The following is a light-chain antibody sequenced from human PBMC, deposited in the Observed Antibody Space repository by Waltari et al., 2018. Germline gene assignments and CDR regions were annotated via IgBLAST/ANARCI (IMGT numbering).Light chain of an antibody. CDR2: KMS. V-gene: IGKV2-24*01. CDR3: MQVTQLPLFRYT. J-gene: IGKJ2*01. CDR1: QSLGHSDGNTY. Sequence: IVMTQTPLSSPVTLGQPASISCRSSQSLGHSDGNTYLSWLQQRPGQPPRLLIYKMSNRVSGVPDRFSGSGAGTDFTLKISRVEAEDVGVYFCMQVTQLPLFRYTFGQGTKLEIK.